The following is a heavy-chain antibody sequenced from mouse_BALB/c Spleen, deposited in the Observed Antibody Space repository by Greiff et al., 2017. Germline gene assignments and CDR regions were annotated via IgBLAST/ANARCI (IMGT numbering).Heavy chain of an antibody. D-gene: IGHD1-1*01. CDR3: ARGLSSSWYFDV. CDR1: GFTFSSYA. CDR2: ISSGGST. J-gene: IGHJ1*01. V-gene: IGHV5-6-5*01. Sequence: EVKLVESGGGLVKPGGSLKLSCAASGFTFSSYAMSWVRQTPEKRLEWVASISSGGSTYYPNSVKGRFTISRDNARNILYLQMSSLRSEDTAMYYCARGLSSSWYFDVWGAGTTVTVSS.